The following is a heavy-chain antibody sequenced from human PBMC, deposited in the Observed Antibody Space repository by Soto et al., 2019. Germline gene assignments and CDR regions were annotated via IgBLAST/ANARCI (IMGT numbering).Heavy chain of an antibody. Sequence: VQLVESGGGVVQPGRSLRLSCAASGFTFSSYAMSWVRQAPGKGLEWVSAISGSGGSTYYADSVKGRFTISRDNSKNTLYLQMNSLRAEDTAVYYCAKPTMNSLDNYYFDYWGQGTMVTVSS. CDR1: GFTFSSYA. CDR3: AKPTMNSLDNYYFDY. V-gene: IGHV3-23*04. D-gene: IGHD5-18*01. CDR2: ISGSGGST. J-gene: IGHJ4*02.